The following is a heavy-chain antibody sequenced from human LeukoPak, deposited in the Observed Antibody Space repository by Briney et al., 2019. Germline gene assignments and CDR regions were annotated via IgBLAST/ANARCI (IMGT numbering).Heavy chain of an antibody. CDR2: ISSSSSII. J-gene: IGHJ4*02. CDR1: GFTLSTYS. D-gene: IGHD6-13*01. V-gene: IGHV3-48*02. Sequence: GGSLRLSCAASGFTLSTYSMNWVRQAPGKGLEWISYISSSSSIIYYADSVKGRFTISRDNAQQSLYLQMNSLRDEDTAVYCCARGRGAAAGTRIFDYWGQGTLVTVSS. CDR3: ARGRGAAAGTRIFDY.